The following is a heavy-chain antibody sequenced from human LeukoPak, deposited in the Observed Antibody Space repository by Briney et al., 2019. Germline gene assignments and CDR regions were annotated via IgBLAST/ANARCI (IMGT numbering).Heavy chain of an antibody. CDR3: AKDLITAAEKGGWFDP. Sequence: PGGSLRLSCAASGFTFSSYGMHWVRQAPGKGLEWVAFIRYDGSNKYYADSVKGRFTISRDNSKNTLYLQMNSLRAEDTAVYYCAKDLITAAEKGGWFDPWGQGTLVTVSS. CDR2: IRYDGSNK. CDR1: GFTFSSYG. V-gene: IGHV3-30*02. J-gene: IGHJ5*02. D-gene: IGHD2-2*01.